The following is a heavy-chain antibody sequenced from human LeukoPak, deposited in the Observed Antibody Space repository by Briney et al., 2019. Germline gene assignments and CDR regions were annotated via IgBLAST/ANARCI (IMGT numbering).Heavy chain of an antibody. CDR3: ARGHWSGYNYNWFDH. CDR2: MNPNSGNT. V-gene: IGHV1-8*01. CDR1: GYTFTSYD. D-gene: IGHD3-3*01. Sequence: ASVKVSCKASGYTFTSYDINWVRQTTGQGLEWMGWMNPNSGNTGYAQKFQGRVIMTRTTSMNTAYMELNSLRSEDTAVYYCARGHWSGYNYNWFDHWGQGTLVTVSS. J-gene: IGHJ5*02.